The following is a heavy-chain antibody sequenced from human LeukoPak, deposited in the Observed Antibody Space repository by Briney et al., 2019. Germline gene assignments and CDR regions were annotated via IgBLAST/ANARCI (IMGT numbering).Heavy chain of an antibody. CDR3: AKDRYYDSSGYYPVPAFDI. CDR2: ISGSGGNT. J-gene: IGHJ3*02. D-gene: IGHD3-22*01. V-gene: IGHV3-23*01. CDR1: GFTFSSYA. Sequence: GGSLRLSCAASGFTFSSYAMSWVRQAPGKGLEWVSAISGSGGNTYYADSVKGRFTISRDNSKNTLYLQMNSLRAEDTAVYYCAKDRYYDSSGYYPVPAFDIWGQGTMVTVSS.